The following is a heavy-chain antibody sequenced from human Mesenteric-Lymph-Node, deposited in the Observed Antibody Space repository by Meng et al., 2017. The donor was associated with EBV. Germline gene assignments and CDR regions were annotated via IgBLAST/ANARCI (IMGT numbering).Heavy chain of an antibody. CDR1: GDSVSSNSAA. V-gene: IGHV6-1*01. Sequence: QVQLQQSGPGLVKPSXXLSLTXAISGDSVSSNSAAWNWIRQSPSRGLEWLGRTYYRSKWYNDYAVSVKSRITINPDTSKNQFSLQLNSVTPEDTAVHYCASSRPLAGNWNYHYWGQGTLVTVSS. CDR3: ASSRPLAGNWNYHY. CDR2: TYYRSKWYN. J-gene: IGHJ4*02. D-gene: IGHD1-7*01.